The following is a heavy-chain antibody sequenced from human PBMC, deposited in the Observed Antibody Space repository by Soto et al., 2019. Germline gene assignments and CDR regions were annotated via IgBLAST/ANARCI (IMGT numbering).Heavy chain of an antibody. Sequence: GGSLRLSCAASGFTFSNYAVSWVRQTPGKGLEWVSVISGSGGSTYYADSVKGRFTISRDNSENTVYLQMKSLRAEDTAVYYCAKPLSLVPVAIREYYGMDVWGQGTTVTVSS. J-gene: IGHJ6*02. CDR1: GFTFSNYA. D-gene: IGHD2-2*02. CDR3: AKPLSLVPVAIREYYGMDV. CDR2: ISGSGGST. V-gene: IGHV3-23*01.